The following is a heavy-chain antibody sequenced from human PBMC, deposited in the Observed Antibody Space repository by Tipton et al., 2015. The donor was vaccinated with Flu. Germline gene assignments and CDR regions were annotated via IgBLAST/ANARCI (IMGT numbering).Heavy chain of an antibody. D-gene: IGHD1-7*01. CDR1: TYSMTSDSF. V-gene: IGHV4-38-2*01. CDR3: VGAPNYYYFDF. Sequence: TLSLTCAVSTYSMTSDSFWGWIRQPPGKGLEWIGTINPSGVTYYNPSLKSRVTTSIDTSKNHFPLKLRSVTAADTAVYYCVGAPNYYYFDFWGQGTLVTVSS. CDR2: INPSGVT. J-gene: IGHJ4*02.